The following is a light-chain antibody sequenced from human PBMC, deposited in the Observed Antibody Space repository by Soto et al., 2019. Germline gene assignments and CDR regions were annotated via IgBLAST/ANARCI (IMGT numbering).Light chain of an antibody. J-gene: IGKJ1*01. Sequence: DIQMTQSPPSVSASVGDRVTITCRASQDVGKWLAWYQQKPGKAPKLLIYDASSLESGVPSRFSGSGSGTEFTLTISSLQPDDFATYYCQQYNSYSTFGQGTKVDI. CDR2: DAS. V-gene: IGKV1-5*01. CDR1: QDVGKW. CDR3: QQYNSYST.